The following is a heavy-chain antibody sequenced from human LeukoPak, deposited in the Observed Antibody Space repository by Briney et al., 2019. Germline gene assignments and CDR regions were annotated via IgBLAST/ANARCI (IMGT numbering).Heavy chain of an antibody. J-gene: IGHJ4*02. CDR3: ERDPSEYEYNRGWYRDF. V-gene: IGHV3-23*01. D-gene: IGHD6-19*01. CDR1: GFTFSNYG. Sequence: GGSLRLSCAASGFTFSNYGMAWFRQAPGKGLEWVSTINIRADETHYADSVKGRFTISRDNSKSTLALQMTSLRVDDTGVHYCERDPSEYEYNRGWYRDFWGQGSQVIVSS. CDR2: INIRADET.